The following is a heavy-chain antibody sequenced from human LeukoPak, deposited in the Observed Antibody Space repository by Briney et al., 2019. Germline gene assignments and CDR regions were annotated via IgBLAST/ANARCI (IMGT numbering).Heavy chain of an antibody. V-gene: IGHV3-48*01. CDR3: ARASGLSLPPFDY. D-gene: IGHD2-2*01. Sequence: GGSLRLSCAASGFTFSSYSMNWVRQAPGKGLEWISYISSSGSTINYADSVKGRFTISRDNSKNTLYLQMNSLRAEDTAVYYCARASGLSLPPFDYWGQGTLVTVSS. CDR2: ISSSGSTI. J-gene: IGHJ4*02. CDR1: GFTFSSYS.